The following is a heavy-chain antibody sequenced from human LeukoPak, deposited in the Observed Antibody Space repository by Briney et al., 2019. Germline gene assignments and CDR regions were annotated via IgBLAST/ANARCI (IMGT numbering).Heavy chain of an antibody. D-gene: IGHD3-9*01. CDR2: ISGSGGST. Sequence: GGSLRLSCAASGFTFSSYAMSWVRQAPGKGLEWVSAISGSGGSTYYADSVKGRFTISRDNSKNTQYLQMNSLRAEDTAVYYCAKKLRYFDWFPDYWGQGTLVTVSS. CDR3: AKKLRYFDWFPDY. V-gene: IGHV3-23*01. J-gene: IGHJ4*02. CDR1: GFTFSSYA.